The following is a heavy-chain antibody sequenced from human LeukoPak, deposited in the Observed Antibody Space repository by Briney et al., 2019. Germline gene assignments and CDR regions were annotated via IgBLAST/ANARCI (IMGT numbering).Heavy chain of an antibody. J-gene: IGHJ4*02. V-gene: IGHV4-30-2*01. CDR1: GGSISSGGYS. Sequence: SETLSFTCAGSGGSISSGGYSWSWIRQPPGKGLEWIGYIYHSGSTYYNPSLKSRVTISVDRSKNQFSLKLSSVTTADTAVYYCARSRTGYYVDFDYWGQGTLVTVSS. CDR2: IYHSGST. D-gene: IGHD3/OR15-3a*01. CDR3: ARSRTGYYVDFDY.